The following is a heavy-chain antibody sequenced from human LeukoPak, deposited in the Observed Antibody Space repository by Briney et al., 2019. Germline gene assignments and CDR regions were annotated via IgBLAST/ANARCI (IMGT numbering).Heavy chain of an antibody. J-gene: IGHJ5*02. CDR1: GYTFTIYA. V-gene: IGHV1-3*01. CDR2: INAGNGNT. CDR3: ARSPTAYSSGWYFWFDP. Sequence: ASVKVSCKASGYTFTIYAMHWVRQAPGQRLEWMGWINAGNGNTKYSQKFQGRVTITRDTSASTAYMELSSLRSEDTAVYYCARSPTAYSSGWYFWFDPWGQGTLVTVSS. D-gene: IGHD6-19*01.